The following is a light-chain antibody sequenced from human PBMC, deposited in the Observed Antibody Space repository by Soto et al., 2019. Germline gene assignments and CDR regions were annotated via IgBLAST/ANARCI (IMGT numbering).Light chain of an antibody. Sequence: DIVLTQSPGTLSLSPGERATLSCRASQSVKNNYLAWYQQKPGQAPRLLIRGASSRAAGLPDRFSGSGSGTAFTLTISRLEPEDFAVYYCQQYGSSPGTFRQGTKLEIK. V-gene: IGKV3-20*01. CDR3: QQYGSSPGT. J-gene: IGKJ2*01. CDR2: GAS. CDR1: QSVKNNY.